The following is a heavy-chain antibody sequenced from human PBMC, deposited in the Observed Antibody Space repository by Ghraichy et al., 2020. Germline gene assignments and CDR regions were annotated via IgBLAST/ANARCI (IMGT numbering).Heavy chain of an antibody. CDR3: AYFGVVINDAFDI. CDR2: IRYDGSNK. V-gene: IGHV3-30*02. D-gene: IGHD3-3*01. Sequence: GGSLRLSCAASGFTFSSYGMHWVRQAPGKGLEWVAFIRYDGSNKYYADSVKGRFTISRDNSKNTLYLQMNSLRAEDTAVYYCAYFGVVINDAFDIWGQGTMVTVSS. J-gene: IGHJ3*02. CDR1: GFTFSSYG.